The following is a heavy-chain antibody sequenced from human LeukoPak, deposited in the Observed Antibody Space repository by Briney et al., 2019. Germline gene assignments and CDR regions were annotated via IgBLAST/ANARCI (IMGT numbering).Heavy chain of an antibody. D-gene: IGHD3-9*01. CDR1: GGSISSSNW. Sequence: SETLSLTCAVSGGSISSSNWWSWVRQPPGKGLEWIGEIYHSGSTNYNPSLKSRVTISVDKSKNQFSLKLSSVTAADTAVYYCARVPDFVWLPRYYYYGMDVWGKGTTVTVSS. V-gene: IGHV4-4*02. CDR2: IYHSGST. J-gene: IGHJ6*04. CDR3: ARVPDFVWLPRYYYYGMDV.